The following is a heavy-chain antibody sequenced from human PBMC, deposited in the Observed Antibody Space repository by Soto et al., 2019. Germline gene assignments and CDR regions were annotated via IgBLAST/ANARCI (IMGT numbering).Heavy chain of an antibody. CDR1: GGSISSYY. D-gene: IGHD6-13*01. CDR3: AGMEIAALIDY. V-gene: IGHV4-59*08. CDR2: IYYSGST. J-gene: IGHJ4*02. Sequence: SETLSLTCTVSGGSISSYYWSWIRQPPGKGLEWIGYIYYSGSTNYNPSLKSRVTISVDTSKNQFSLKLSSVTAADTAVCYCAGMEIAALIDYWGQGTLVTVSS.